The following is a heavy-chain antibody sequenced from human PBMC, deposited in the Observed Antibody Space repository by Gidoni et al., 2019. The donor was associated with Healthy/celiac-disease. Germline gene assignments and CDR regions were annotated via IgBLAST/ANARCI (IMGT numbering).Heavy chain of an antibody. D-gene: IGHD3-22*01. V-gene: IGHV1-69*09. CDR1: GGTFSSSA. J-gene: IGHJ4*02. CDR3: ARGRAGDYYDSSGYLDY. CDR2: IIPILGIA. Sequence: QVQLVQSGAEVKKPGSSVKVSCKASGGTFSSSAISWVRQAPGQGLEWMGRIIPILGIANYAQKFQGRVTITADKSTSTAYMELSSLRSEDTAVYYCARGRAGDYYDSSGYLDYWGQGTLVTVSS.